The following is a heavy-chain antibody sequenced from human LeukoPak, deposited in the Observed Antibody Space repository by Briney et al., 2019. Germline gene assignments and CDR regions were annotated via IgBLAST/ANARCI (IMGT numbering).Heavy chain of an antibody. CDR1: GGSISSSSYY. Sequence: SSETLSLTCTVSGGSISSSSYYWGWIRQPPGKGLEWIGSIYYSGSTYYNPSLKSRVTISVDTSKNQFSLKLSSVTAADTAVYYCAREREWELHAFDIWGQGTMVTVSS. J-gene: IGHJ3*02. V-gene: IGHV4-39*07. CDR2: IYYSGST. D-gene: IGHD1-26*01. CDR3: AREREWELHAFDI.